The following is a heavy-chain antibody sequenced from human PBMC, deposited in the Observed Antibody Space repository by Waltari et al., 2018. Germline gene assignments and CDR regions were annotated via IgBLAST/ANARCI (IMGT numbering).Heavy chain of an antibody. D-gene: IGHD2-2*01. CDR2: IYHSGST. V-gene: IGHV4-30-2*01. CDR3: ARAETRGYCSSTSCYSSGWFDP. J-gene: IGHJ5*02. Sequence: QLQLQESGSGLVKPSQTLSLTCAVSGGSISSGGYSWSWIRQPPGKGLEWIGYIYHSGSTDYNPSLKSRVTISVDRSKNQFSLKLSSVTAADTAVYYCARAETRGYCSSTSCYSSGWFDPWGQGTLVTVSS. CDR1: GGSISSGGYS.